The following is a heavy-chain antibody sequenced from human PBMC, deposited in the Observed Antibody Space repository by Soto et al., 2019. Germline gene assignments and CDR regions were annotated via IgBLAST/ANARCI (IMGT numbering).Heavy chain of an antibody. D-gene: IGHD6-19*01. CDR3: ARSYSSGWEFDY. J-gene: IGHJ4*02. CDR2: ISSTGRTI. CDR1: GFTFSNYY. Sequence: QVQLVESGGGLVKPGGSLRLSCGASGFTFSNYYMSWIRQAPGKGLEWVSYISSTGRTIYYADSVKGRFTVSRDNAQNSLSLTLNSLRVEDTAVYYCARSYSSGWEFDYWGQGTQVTVSS. V-gene: IGHV3-11*01.